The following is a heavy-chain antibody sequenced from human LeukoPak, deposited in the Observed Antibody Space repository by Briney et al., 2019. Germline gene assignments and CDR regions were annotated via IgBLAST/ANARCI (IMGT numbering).Heavy chain of an antibody. CDR2: ISGSGGST. CDR3: AKEVVGAKSFDI. CDR1: GFTFSSYA. Sequence: GGSLRLSCAASGFTFSSYAMSWVRQAPGKGLEWVSAISGSGGSTYYADSVKGRFTISRDNAKNSLYLQMNSLRAEDTALYYCAKEVVGAKSFDIWGQGTMVTVSS. V-gene: IGHV3-23*01. D-gene: IGHD1-26*01. J-gene: IGHJ3*02.